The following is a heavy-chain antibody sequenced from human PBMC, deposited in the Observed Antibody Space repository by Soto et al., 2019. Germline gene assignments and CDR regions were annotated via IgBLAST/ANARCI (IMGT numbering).Heavy chain of an antibody. V-gene: IGHV2-5*02. CDR3: AHRLCDNRCYWDVGYFDS. CDR1: GFSLSTSGVG. Sequence: QITLKESGPTVVKPTQTLTLTCTFSGFSLSTSGVGVGWIRQPPGKALECLALIYWDDDKRYTPSLKSRLTVTKDTSKNQVALTMTSMDPVDTATYYCAHRLCDNRCYWDVGYFDSWGQGTLVTVSS. J-gene: IGHJ4*02. D-gene: IGHD2-15*01. CDR2: IYWDDDK.